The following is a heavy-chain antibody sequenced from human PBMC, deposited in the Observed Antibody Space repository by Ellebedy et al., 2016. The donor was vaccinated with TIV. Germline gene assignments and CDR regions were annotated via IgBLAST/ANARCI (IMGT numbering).Heavy chain of an antibody. D-gene: IGHD1-7*01. CDR2: ISLDESGH. CDR1: GFTFSDYI. J-gene: IGHJ4*02. CDR3: ARTWQLPDYFDF. Sequence: GGSLRLSXAASGFTFSDYIMHWVRQAPGKGLEWVAAISLDESGHYYAGSVQGRFTISRDNFKNTLYLQMSSLRPEDTATYYCARTWQLPDYFDFWGQGTLVTVSS. V-gene: IGHV3-30-3*01.